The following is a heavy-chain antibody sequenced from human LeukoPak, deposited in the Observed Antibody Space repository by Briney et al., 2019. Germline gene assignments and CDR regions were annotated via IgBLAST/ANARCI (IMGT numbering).Heavy chain of an antibody. CDR1: GFTFSSYG. CDR3: TKKAFASENHHWFDP. Sequence: GGSLRLSCAASGFTFSSYGMHWFRQAPGKGLEWVAVISYDGSNKYYADSVKGRFTISRDSSKNTLYLQMNSLRAEDTAVYYCTKKAFASENHHWFDPWGQGTLVTVSS. V-gene: IGHV3-30*18. D-gene: IGHD3-3*02. CDR2: ISYDGSNK. J-gene: IGHJ5*02.